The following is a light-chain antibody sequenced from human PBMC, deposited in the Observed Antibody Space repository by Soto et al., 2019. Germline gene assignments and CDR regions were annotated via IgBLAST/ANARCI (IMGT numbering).Light chain of an antibody. CDR3: QQPDKLPLT. J-gene: IGKJ4*01. Sequence: DIQMTQSPSPLPASVGDRVIITCQASQAISNHLNWYQQKPGRAPKLLIYDTSNLETGVPSRFRGSGGGTDFTFTITSLQPEDFATYFCQQPDKLPLTFGGGTTVDMK. CDR2: DTS. CDR1: QAISNH. V-gene: IGKV1-33*01.